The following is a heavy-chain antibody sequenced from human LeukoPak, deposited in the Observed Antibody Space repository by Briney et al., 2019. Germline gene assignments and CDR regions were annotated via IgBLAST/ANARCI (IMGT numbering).Heavy chain of an antibody. Sequence: PSETLSLTCTVSGYSISSGYYWGWIRPPPGKGLEWIGSIYHSGSTYYNPSLKSRVTISVDTSKNQFSLKLSSVTAANTAVYYCARSNFVGTDYYYYMDVWGKGTTVTVSS. CDR3: ARSNFVGTDYYYYMDV. CDR1: GYSISSGYY. CDR2: IYHSGST. V-gene: IGHV4-38-2*02. D-gene: IGHD1-1*01. J-gene: IGHJ6*03.